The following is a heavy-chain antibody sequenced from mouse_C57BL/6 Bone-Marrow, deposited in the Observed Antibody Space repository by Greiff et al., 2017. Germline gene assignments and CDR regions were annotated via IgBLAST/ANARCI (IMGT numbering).Heavy chain of an antibody. CDR1: GFSLTSYA. CDR2: IWTGGGT. Sequence: VTLMASGPGLVAPSQSLSITCTVSGFSLTSYAISWVRQPPGKGLEWLGVIWTGGGTNYNSALKPRLSISQDNSKSQVFLKMNSLQTDYTARYYCARFYYGSNWGFAYWGQGTLVTVSA. V-gene: IGHV2-9-1*01. CDR3: ARFYYGSNWGFAY. J-gene: IGHJ3*01. D-gene: IGHD1-1*01.